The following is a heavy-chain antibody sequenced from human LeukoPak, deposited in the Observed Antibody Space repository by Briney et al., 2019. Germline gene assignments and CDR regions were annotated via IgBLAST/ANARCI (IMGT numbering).Heavy chain of an antibody. CDR2: LSSGGLTI. V-gene: IGHV3-48*03. J-gene: IGHJ4*02. Sequence: YLSSGGLTIFYADSVKGRFTISRDNTKNSIFLDMTNLRAEDKAVYYCARDFDYGDYIDFWGQGTLVAVSS. CDR3: ARDFDYGDYIDF. D-gene: IGHD4/OR15-4a*01.